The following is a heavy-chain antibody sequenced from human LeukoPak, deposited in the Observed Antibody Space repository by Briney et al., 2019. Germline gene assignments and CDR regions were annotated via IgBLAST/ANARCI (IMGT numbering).Heavy chain of an antibody. CDR3: AREKCSSTSCPLFDY. D-gene: IGHD2-2*01. V-gene: IGHV3-48*03. Sequence: GGSLRLSCAASGFTFSSYEMNWVRQAPGKELEWVSYISSSGSTIYYADSVKGRFTISRDNAKNSLYLQMNSLRAEDTAVYYCAREKCSSTSCPLFDYWGQGTLVTVSS. J-gene: IGHJ4*02. CDR1: GFTFSSYE. CDR2: ISSSGSTI.